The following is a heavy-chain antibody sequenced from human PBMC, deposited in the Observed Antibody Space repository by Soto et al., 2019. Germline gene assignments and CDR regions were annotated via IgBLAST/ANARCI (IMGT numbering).Heavy chain of an antibody. CDR3: ARADRFIYQLLSPPVYGDYGYDAFDI. CDR1: GFTFSSYW. V-gene: IGHV3-7*01. D-gene: IGHD2-2*01. CDR2: IKQDGSEK. Sequence: GGSLRLSCAASGFTFSSYWMSWVRQAPGKGLEWVANIKQDGSEKYYVDSVKGRFTISRDNAKNSLYLQMNSLRAEDTAVYYCARADRFIYQLLSPPVYGDYGYDAFDIWGQGTMVTVSS. J-gene: IGHJ3*02.